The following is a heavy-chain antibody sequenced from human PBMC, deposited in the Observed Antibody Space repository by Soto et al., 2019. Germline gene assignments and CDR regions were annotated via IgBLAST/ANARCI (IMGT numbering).Heavy chain of an antibody. CDR2: INHSGST. J-gene: IGHJ5*02. Sequence: SETLSLTCAVYGGSFSGYYWSWIRQPPGKGLEWIGEINHSGSTNYNPSLKSRVTISVDTSKNQFSLKLSSVTAADTAVYYCARVGRGSIFNWKYSSWFDPWGQGTLVTVS. V-gene: IGHV4-34*01. CDR1: GGSFSGYY. CDR3: ARVGRGSIFNWKYSSWFDP. D-gene: IGHD1-7*01.